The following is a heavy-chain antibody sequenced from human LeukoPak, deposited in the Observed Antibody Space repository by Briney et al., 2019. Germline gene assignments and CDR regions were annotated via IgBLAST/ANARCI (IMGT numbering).Heavy chain of an antibody. CDR1: GFTFSSYA. Sequence: GGSLRLSCAASGFTFSSYAMSWVRQAPGKGLEWVSSISGSGGATYYADSVKGRFTISRDNSKNTVYLQMNSLRAEGTAVYYCAKQGGSYRYFDYWGQGTLVTVSS. CDR3: AKQGGSYRYFDY. D-gene: IGHD1-26*01. J-gene: IGHJ4*02. CDR2: ISGSGGAT. V-gene: IGHV3-23*01.